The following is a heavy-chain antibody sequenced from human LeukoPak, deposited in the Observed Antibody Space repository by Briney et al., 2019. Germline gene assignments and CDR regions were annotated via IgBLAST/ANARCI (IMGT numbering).Heavy chain of an antibody. CDR1: GFTFSGYA. CDR2: ISSGGST. D-gene: IGHD3-22*01. CDR3: GKDKVYDSSGYYSDY. J-gene: IGHJ4*02. V-gene: IGHV3-23*01. Sequence: PGGSLRLSCAASGFTFSGYAMSWVRQAPGKGLEWVSAISSGGSTYYADSVKGRFTISRDNSKNTLYLQMNSLRADDTAVYFCGKDKVYDSSGYYSDYWGQGTLVTVSS.